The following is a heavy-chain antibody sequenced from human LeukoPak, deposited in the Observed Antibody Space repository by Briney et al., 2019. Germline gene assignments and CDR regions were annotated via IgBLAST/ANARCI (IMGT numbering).Heavy chain of an antibody. CDR1: GGSISSPNW. D-gene: IGHD2-15*01. CDR2: IYHSGMT. V-gene: IGHV4-4*02. CDR3: ARDLVENSRGHDF. Sequence: SETLSLTCAVSGGSISSPNWWSWVRQPPGKGLEGIGEIYHSGMTNYKTSLKSRVTISVDESKNQFSLKLSSGTAADTAVYYCARDLVENSRGHDFWGQGILVIVSS. J-gene: IGHJ4*02.